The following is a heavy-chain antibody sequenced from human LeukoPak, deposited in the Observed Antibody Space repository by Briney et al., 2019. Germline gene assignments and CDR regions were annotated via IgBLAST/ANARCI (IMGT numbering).Heavy chain of an antibody. CDR1: GYTFTSYY. CDR2: INPSGGST. CDR3: ATTSYYYGSGPRALDY. Sequence: ASVKVSCKASGYTFTSYYMHWVRQAPGQGLEWMGIINPSGGSTSYAQKFQGRATMTRDTSTSTVYMELSSLRSEDTAVYYCATTSYYYGSGPRALDYWGQGTLVTVSS. J-gene: IGHJ4*02. V-gene: IGHV1-46*01. D-gene: IGHD3-10*01.